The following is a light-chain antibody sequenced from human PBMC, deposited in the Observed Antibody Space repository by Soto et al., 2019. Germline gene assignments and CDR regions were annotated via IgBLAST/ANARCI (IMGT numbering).Light chain of an antibody. Sequence: DLQMTQSLSSLSASVGDTVTITCRASQSISNSLSWYQQKPGKAPKFLIYVASTLQRGVPSRFSGSGSGTDFTLTISSLQPEDVATYYCQQTFSPPYTFGQGTKLEIE. V-gene: IGKV1-39*01. CDR1: QSISNS. J-gene: IGKJ2*01. CDR3: QQTFSPPYT. CDR2: VAS.